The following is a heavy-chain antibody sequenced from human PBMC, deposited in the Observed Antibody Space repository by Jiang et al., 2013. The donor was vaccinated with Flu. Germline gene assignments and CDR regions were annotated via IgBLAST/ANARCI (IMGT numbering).Heavy chain of an antibody. J-gene: IGHJ4*02. CDR3: ARAAAAAGMDLDY. CDR1: GGTFSSYT. CDR2: IIPILGIA. V-gene: IGHV1-69*02. Sequence: SGGTFSSYTISWVRQAPGQGLEWMGRIIPILGIANYAQKFQGRVTITADKSTSTAYMELSSLRSEDTAVYYCARAAAAAGMDLDYWGQGTLVTVSS. D-gene: IGHD6-13*01.